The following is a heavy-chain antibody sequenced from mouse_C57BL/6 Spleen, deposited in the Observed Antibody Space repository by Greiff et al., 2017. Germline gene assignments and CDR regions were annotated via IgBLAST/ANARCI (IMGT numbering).Heavy chain of an antibody. CDR2: ISDGGSYT. Sequence: EVHLVESGGGLVKPGGSLKLSCAASGFTFSSYAMSWVRQTPEKRLEWVATISDGGSYTYYPDNVKGRFTISRDNAKNNLYLQMSHLKSEDTAMYYCARDRYYGSSYGYAMDYWGQGTSVTVSS. CDR1: GFTFSSYA. J-gene: IGHJ4*01. D-gene: IGHD1-1*01. V-gene: IGHV5-4*01. CDR3: ARDRYYGSSYGYAMDY.